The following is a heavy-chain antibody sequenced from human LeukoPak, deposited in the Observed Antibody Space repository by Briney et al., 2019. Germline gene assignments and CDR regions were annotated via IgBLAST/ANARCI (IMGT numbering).Heavy chain of an antibody. V-gene: IGHV3-15*01. J-gene: IGHJ4*02. Sequence: GVPPRLCTAGTGLIFKDDGMIRFRQAPSKGLHLVGRIKRESDGGTTDYGAPVKGRFIISRDDSKTTVYLQMNSLRTEDTAVYYCTTGQGKTDDDYWGQGTLVTVSS. CDR3: TTGQGKTDDDY. CDR1: GLIFKDDG. D-gene: IGHD1-1*01. CDR2: IKRESDGGTT.